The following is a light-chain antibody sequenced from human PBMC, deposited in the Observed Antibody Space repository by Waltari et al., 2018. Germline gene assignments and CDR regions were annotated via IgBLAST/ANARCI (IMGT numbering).Light chain of an antibody. V-gene: IGKV3-20*01. CDR3: QQYDGSVVT. Sequence: EIVLTQSPGTLSLSPGARVTLSCRASQYSTGNWLTWYQQKPGQAPRLLIYAASPRAPGIPDRFSCSGSGTDFSLTISRLEPEDSAAYYCQQYDGSVVTFGGGTKVEIK. CDR1: QYSTGNW. J-gene: IGKJ4*01. CDR2: AAS.